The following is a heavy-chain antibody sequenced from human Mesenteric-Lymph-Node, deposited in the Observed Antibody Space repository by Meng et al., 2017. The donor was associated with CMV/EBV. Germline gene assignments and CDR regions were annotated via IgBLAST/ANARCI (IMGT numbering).Heavy chain of an antibody. Sequence: ASVKVSCKASGFSLMSYGVTWVRQAPGQGLQWMAWITPYNGNRQFAQDFQGRVTLTTDTSKTTVYMELKNLRYDDTAVYYCARGSFTHMNSWGEWGQGTLVTVSS. D-gene: IGHD3-16*01. CDR3: ARGSFTHMNSWGE. J-gene: IGHJ4*02. V-gene: IGHV1-18*01. CDR1: GFSLMSYG. CDR2: ITPYNGNR.